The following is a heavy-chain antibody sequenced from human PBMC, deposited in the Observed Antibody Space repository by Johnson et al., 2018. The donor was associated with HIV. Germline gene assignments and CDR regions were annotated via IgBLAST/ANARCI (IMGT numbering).Heavy chain of an antibody. J-gene: IGHJ3*02. V-gene: IGHV3-30*04. Sequence: QVQLVESGGGVVQPGRSLRLSCAASGFTFSSYAMHWVRQAPGKGLEWVAVISYDGSKKYYADSVKGRFTISRDNSKNTLYLQMNSLRAEDTAVYYCVRDGGGYSSSSVGAFDIWGQGTMVTVSS. CDR2: ISYDGSKK. CDR3: VRDGGGYSSSSVGAFDI. CDR1: GFTFSSYA. D-gene: IGHD6-6*01.